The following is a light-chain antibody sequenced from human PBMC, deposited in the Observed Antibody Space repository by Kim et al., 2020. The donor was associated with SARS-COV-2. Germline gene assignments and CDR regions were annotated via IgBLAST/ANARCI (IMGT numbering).Light chain of an antibody. Sequence: PGERATLSCRASQSVTRYLVWYLQRPGQAPRLLMYDASNRATGIPARFSGSGSGTDFTLTISSLEPEDFGVYYCQQRSNWPLTFGGGTKV. CDR1: QSVTRY. V-gene: IGKV3-11*01. CDR2: DAS. CDR3: QQRSNWPLT. J-gene: IGKJ4*01.